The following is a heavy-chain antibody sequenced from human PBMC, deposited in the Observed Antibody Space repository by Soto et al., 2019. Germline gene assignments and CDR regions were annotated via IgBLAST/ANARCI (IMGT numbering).Heavy chain of an antibody. D-gene: IGHD3-9*01. CDR1: GYSISSGYY. V-gene: IGHV4-38-2*02. Sequence: SETLSLTCAVSGYSISSGYYWGWIRQPPGKGLEWIGSISHSGSTYYNPSLKSRVTISVDTSKNQFSLKLSSVTAADTAVYYCARDGTAYYDILTGYYNEVGWFDPWGQGTLVTVSS. J-gene: IGHJ5*02. CDR3: ARDGTAYYDILTGYYNEVGWFDP. CDR2: ISHSGST.